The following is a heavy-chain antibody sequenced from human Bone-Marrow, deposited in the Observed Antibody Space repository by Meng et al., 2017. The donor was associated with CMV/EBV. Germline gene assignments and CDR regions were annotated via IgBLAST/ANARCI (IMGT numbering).Heavy chain of an antibody. CDR1: GGSISSSSYY. Sequence: QLQLQESGPGLVKPSATLSLTCTVSGGSISSSSYYWGWIRQPPGKGLEWIGSIYYSGSTYYNPSLKSRVTISVDTSKNQFSLKLSSVTAADTAVYYCARVKKGMAMFDYWGQGTLVTVSS. CDR2: IYYSGST. V-gene: IGHV4-39*07. J-gene: IGHJ4*02. D-gene: IGHD6-13*01. CDR3: ARVKKGMAMFDY.